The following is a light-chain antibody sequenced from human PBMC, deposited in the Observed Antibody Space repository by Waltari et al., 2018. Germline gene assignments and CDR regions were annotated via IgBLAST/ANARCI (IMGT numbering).Light chain of an antibody. V-gene: IGLV6-57*03. Sequence: NFMLTQPHSVSESTGKTVTISCTRNSGEIVGAHVQWYQQRPGSAPTTVIYEDDQRPSGVPDRFSGSIDTSNSASLTISRLRTEDEADYYCQSYDNNIVLFGGGTKLTVL. CDR2: EDD. CDR1: SGEIVGAH. J-gene: IGLJ2*01. CDR3: QSYDNNIVL.